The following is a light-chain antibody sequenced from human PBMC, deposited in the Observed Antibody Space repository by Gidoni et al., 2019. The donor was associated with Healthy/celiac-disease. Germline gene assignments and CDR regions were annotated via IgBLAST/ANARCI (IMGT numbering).Light chain of an antibody. J-gene: IGKJ2*03. CDR3: QQRGS. V-gene: IGKV3-11*01. CDR1: QSVSSY. CDR2: DAS. Sequence: ELVLTQSPATLPLSPGERATLSCRASQSVSSYLAWYQQKPGQAPRLLIYDASNRATGIPARFSGSGSGTDFTLTISSLEPEDFAVYYCQQRGSFGQGTKLEIK.